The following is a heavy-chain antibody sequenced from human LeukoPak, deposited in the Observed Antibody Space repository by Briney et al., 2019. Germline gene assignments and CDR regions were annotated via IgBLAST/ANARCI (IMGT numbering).Heavy chain of an antibody. Sequence: GGSLRLSCAASGFTFSSCGMSWVRQAPGKGLEWVSTISGSGGSTYYADSVKGRFTISRDNSRNTLYLQMNSLRAEDTAVYYCARHMVRGVIGDYWGQGILVTVSS. D-gene: IGHD3-10*01. CDR1: GFTFSSCG. CDR2: ISGSGGST. V-gene: IGHV3-23*01. CDR3: ARHMVRGVIGDY. J-gene: IGHJ4*02.